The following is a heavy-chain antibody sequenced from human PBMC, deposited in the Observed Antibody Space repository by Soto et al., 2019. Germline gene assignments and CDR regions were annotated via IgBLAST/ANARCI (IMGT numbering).Heavy chain of an antibody. J-gene: IGHJ4*02. D-gene: IGHD3-10*01. Sequence: PETLSHTNTVSAGFTSTSSYYGGWIRQPPGKGLEWIGSIYYSGSTYYNPPLKSRVTISVDTSKNQFSLKLSSVTAADTAVYYCARQDYYGSGSYPRGYFDYWGQGTLVTVSS. CDR2: IYYSGST. CDR1: AGFTSTSSYY. CDR3: ARQDYYGSGSYPRGYFDY. V-gene: IGHV4-39*01.